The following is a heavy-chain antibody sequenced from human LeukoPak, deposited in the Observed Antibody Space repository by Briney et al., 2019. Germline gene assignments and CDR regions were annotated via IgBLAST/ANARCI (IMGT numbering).Heavy chain of an antibody. Sequence: PGGSLRLSCAASAFTFSSYAMSRVRQAPGRGLERVSAISGSGGSTYYADSVKGRFTISRDNSKNTLYLQMNSLRAEDTAVYYCATNTAMGYFDYWGQGTLVTVSS. J-gene: IGHJ4*02. D-gene: IGHD5-18*01. V-gene: IGHV3-23*01. CDR2: ISGSGGST. CDR1: AFTFSSYA. CDR3: ATNTAMGYFDY.